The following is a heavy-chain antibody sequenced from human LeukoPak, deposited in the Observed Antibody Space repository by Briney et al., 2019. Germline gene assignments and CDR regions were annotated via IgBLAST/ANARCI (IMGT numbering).Heavy chain of an antibody. CDR3: ARVDGYYGSGSWFAP. V-gene: IGHV3-66*01. CDR1: GFTVSTNY. Sequence: GGSLRLSCVASGFTVSTNYMSWVRQAPGKGLEWGSVIQTGGNIFHADSVKGRFTISRDNSKNTVYLQMNSLRAEDTAVYYCARVDGYYGSGSWFAPWGQGTLVTVSS. J-gene: IGHJ5*02. CDR2: IQTGGNI. D-gene: IGHD3-10*01.